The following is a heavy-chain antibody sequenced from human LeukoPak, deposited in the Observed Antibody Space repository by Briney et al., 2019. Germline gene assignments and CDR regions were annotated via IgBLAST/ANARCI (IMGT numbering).Heavy chain of an antibody. V-gene: IGHV3-66*01. Sequence: GGSLRLSCAVSGFTISSNFMSWVRQAPGKGPEWVSVIYTSGITYYADSVRGRFTISRDNSKNTLYLQMDSLTAEDTAVYYCAKSPAVDAAFDIWGQGTMVTVSS. J-gene: IGHJ3*02. CDR1: GFTISSNF. CDR2: IYTSGIT. CDR3: AKSPAVDAAFDI. D-gene: IGHD4-23*01.